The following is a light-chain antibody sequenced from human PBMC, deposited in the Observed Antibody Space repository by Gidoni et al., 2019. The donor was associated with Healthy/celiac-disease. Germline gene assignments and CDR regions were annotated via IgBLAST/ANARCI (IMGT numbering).Light chain of an antibody. CDR1: QSVSSY. J-gene: IGKJ4*01. Sequence: IVFTQSPATLSLSPGERATLSCRASQSVSSYLAWYQQKPGQAARLLIYDSSNRATGITARFSGSGSGTDFTLTISSLEPEDFAVYYCQQRSNWPPGLTFGGXTKVEIK. CDR3: QQRSNWPPGLT. V-gene: IGKV3-11*01. CDR2: DSS.